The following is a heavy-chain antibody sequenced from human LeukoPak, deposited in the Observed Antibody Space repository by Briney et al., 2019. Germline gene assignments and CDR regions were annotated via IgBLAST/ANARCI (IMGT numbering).Heavy chain of an antibody. V-gene: IGHV7-4-1*02. D-gene: IGHD3-10*01. CDR1: GYTFTNYA. J-gene: IGHJ4*02. CDR2: INTNTGNP. CDR3: ARLWRSFGELAGVYGY. Sequence: ASVKVSCKASGYTFTNYAINWVRQAPGHGPEWMGWINTNTGNPTYAQGFTGRFVFSLDTSLSTAYLQISSLKAEDTAVYYCARLWRSFGELAGVYGYWGQGTLVTVSS.